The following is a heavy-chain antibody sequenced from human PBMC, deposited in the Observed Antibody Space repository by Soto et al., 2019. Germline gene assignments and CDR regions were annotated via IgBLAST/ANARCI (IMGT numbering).Heavy chain of an antibody. V-gene: IGHV3-23*01. CDR2: SSATGTGT. CDR3: AKDRRAGGNYGSYSDF. CDR1: GFTFSSYG. J-gene: IGHJ4*02. D-gene: IGHD1-7*01. Sequence: EVQLLESGGGLVQPGGSLRLSCAASGFTFSSYGMTWVRQAPGKGLEWVSFSSATGTGTYYADSVKGRFTISRDNSKNTRYLQVTSLRADDTAVDYCAKDRRAGGNYGSYSDFWGQGALVIVSS.